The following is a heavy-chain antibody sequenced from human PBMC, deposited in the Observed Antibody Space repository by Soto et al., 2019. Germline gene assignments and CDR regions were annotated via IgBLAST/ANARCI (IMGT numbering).Heavy chain of an antibody. D-gene: IGHD4-17*01. CDR3: ARRIKGDYHFDY. V-gene: IGHV4-59*08. CDR1: GGSISSYY. Sequence: PSETLSLTCTVSGGSISSYYWSWIRQPPGKGLEWIGYIYYSGSTNYNPSLKSRVTKSVDTSKNQFSLKLSSVTAADTAVYYCARRIKGDYHFDYWGQGTLVTVS. CDR2: IYYSGST. J-gene: IGHJ4*02.